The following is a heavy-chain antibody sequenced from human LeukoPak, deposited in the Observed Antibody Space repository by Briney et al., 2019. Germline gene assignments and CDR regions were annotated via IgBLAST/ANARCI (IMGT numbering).Heavy chain of an antibody. CDR3: TRDGGFRDGYDYYYYYYMDV. J-gene: IGHJ6*03. Sequence: GGSLRLSCTASGSTFGDYAMSWVRQAPGKGLEWVGFIRSKAYGGTTEYAASVKGRFTISRDDSKSIAYLQMNSLKTEDTAVYYCTRDGGFRDGYDYYYYYYMDVWGKGTTVTVSS. V-gene: IGHV3-49*04. CDR1: GSTFGDYA. CDR2: IRSKAYGGTT. D-gene: IGHD5-24*01.